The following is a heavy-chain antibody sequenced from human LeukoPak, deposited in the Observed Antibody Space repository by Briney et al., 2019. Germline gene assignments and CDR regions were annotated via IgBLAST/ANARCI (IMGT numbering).Heavy chain of an antibody. CDR1: GGSISSSRDY. Sequence: SETLSLTCTVAGGSISSSRDYWGWIREPPGKGLEWIGSIYYSGSTYYNPSLKSRVTISVDTSKNQFSLKLSSVTAADTAVYYCARGPTYYYGSGSSLPFDYWGQGTLVTVSS. V-gene: IGHV4-39*07. CDR2: IYYSGST. D-gene: IGHD3-10*01. J-gene: IGHJ4*02. CDR3: ARGPTYYYGSGSSLPFDY.